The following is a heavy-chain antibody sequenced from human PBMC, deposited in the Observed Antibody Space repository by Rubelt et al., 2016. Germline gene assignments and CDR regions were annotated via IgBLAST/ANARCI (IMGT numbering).Heavy chain of an antibody. V-gene: IGHV3-66*01. D-gene: IGHD7-27*01. CDR3: ARNWGFDY. J-gene: IGHJ4*02. Sequence: VQLVESGGGLVKPGGSLRLSCAASGFTFSDYYMSWIRQAPGKGLEWVSVIYSGGSTYYADSVKGRFTISRGNSKSTLYLQMNSLRAEDTAVYYRARNWGFDYWGQGTLVTVSS. CDR2: IYSGGST. CDR1: GFTFSDYY.